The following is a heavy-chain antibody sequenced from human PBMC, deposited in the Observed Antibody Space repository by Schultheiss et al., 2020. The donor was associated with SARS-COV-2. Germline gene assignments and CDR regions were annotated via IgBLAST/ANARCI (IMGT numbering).Heavy chain of an antibody. CDR1: GFTFSSYA. Sequence: GGSLRLSCAASGFTFSSYAMSWVRQAPGKGLEWVSDISGSGGSTYYADSVKGRFTISRDNSKNTLYLQMNSLRAEDTAVYYCARDSRVTMIVVVPIPRDCGMDDWGQGTMVTVSS. V-gene: IGHV3-23*01. CDR3: ARDSRVTMIVVVPIPRDCGMDD. D-gene: IGHD3-22*01. J-gene: IGHJ6*02. CDR2: ISGSGGST.